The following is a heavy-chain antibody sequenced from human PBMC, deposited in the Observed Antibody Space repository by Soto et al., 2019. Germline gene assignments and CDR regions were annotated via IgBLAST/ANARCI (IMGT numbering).Heavy chain of an antibody. V-gene: IGHV4-34*01. J-gene: IGHJ4*02. CDR1: GESFSGYI. Sequence: QVQLQQSGAGLLKPSETLSLTCAVSGESFSGYIWTWIRQTPGKGLQWIGQINHSGSASYNPSLKSRVTISVHTPNSQCSLELSSVTAADTAVYYCARGLISGSHYSGGWYYFDSWGQGTQVTVSS. D-gene: IGHD1-26*01. CDR3: ARGLISGSHYSGGWYYFDS. CDR2: INHSGSA.